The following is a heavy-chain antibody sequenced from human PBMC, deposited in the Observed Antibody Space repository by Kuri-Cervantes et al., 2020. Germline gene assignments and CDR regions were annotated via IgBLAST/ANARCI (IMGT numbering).Heavy chain of an antibody. J-gene: IGHJ6*02. Sequence: SVKVSCKAAGYSFSSYGISWVRQAPGQGLEWMGGIIPAYGAINYAQKFQGRVTISADQVTSTAYMDLSSLTSEDTAVYYCATRSPYGSGPVGDYYRMDVWGQGTTVTVSS. V-gene: IGHV1-69*13. CDR2: IIPAYGAI. CDR1: GYSFSSYG. D-gene: IGHD3-10*01. CDR3: ATRSPYGSGPVGDYYRMDV.